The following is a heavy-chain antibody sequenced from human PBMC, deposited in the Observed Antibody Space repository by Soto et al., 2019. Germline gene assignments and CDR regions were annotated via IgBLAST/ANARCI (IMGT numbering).Heavy chain of an antibody. CDR3: AKAPWRAYCGGDCFGDF. CDR1: GFSFRGYA. Sequence: QVQLVESGGGVVQPGRSLRLSCAASGFSFRGYAMYWVRQAPGKGLEWVALISFDGSNKYYADSVEGRFTISRDNSNNSLFLQMDSLRPEVTAVDYCAKAPWRAYCGGDCFGDFWGQGTLVTVSS. D-gene: IGHD2-21*02. J-gene: IGHJ4*02. V-gene: IGHV3-30*18. CDR2: ISFDGSNK.